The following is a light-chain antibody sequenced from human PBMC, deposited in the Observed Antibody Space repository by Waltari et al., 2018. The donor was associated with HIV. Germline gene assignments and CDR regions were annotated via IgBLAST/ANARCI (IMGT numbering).Light chain of an antibody. V-gene: IGLV1-51*01. J-gene: IGLJ3*02. CDR1: SSHNPTAY. CDR3: GSWDSSLSVWV. CDR2: DNN. Sequence: QSVLTQPPSVSAAPGQNVTISCPGISSHNPTAYESWYQQTPGTAPKLLIFDNNKRPSEIPDRFSGSKSGTSATLGITGLQTGDEADYYCGSWDSSLSVWVFGGGTKLTVL.